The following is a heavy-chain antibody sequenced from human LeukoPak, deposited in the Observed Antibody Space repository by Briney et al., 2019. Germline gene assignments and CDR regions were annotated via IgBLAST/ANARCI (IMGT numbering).Heavy chain of an antibody. CDR3: ARVTVVAGASYHWFVV. D-gene: IGHD2-15*01. Sequence: PGGSLRLSCAASGFTFSNYGVHWVRQAPGKGREWVAVIWSEGSNKQCADSARGRFTISRDNSKNTLYLQMNTQRADDTAVYYCARVTVVAGASYHWFVVWGQGTLVTVST. CDR1: GFTFSNYG. J-gene: IGHJ5*02. V-gene: IGHV3-33*01. CDR2: IWSEGSNK.